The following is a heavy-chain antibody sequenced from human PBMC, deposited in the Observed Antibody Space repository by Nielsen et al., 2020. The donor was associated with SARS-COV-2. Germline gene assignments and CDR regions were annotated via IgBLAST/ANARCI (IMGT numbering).Heavy chain of an antibody. CDR2: IYYSGST. Sequence: SETLSLTCTVSGGSISSGGYYWSWIRQHPGKGLEWIGYIYYSGSTYYNPSLKSRVTISVDTSKNQFSLKLSSVTAADTAVYYCASYRRFLEWLQDYWGQGTLVTVSS. CDR3: ASYRRFLEWLQDY. D-gene: IGHD3-3*01. CDR1: GGSISSGGYY. V-gene: IGHV4-31*03. J-gene: IGHJ4*02.